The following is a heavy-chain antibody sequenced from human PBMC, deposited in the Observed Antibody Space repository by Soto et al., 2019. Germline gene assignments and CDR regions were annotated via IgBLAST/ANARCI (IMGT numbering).Heavy chain of an antibody. D-gene: IGHD6-19*01. J-gene: IGHJ2*01. Sequence: QLQLQESGPGLVKPSETLSLTCTVSGGSISSSSYYWGWIRQPPGKGLEWIGSIYYSGSTYYNPSLKSRVTISVDTSKNQFSLKLSSVTAADMAVYYCARPAVAKDWYFDLWGRGTLVTVSS. V-gene: IGHV4-39*01. CDR3: ARPAVAKDWYFDL. CDR2: IYYSGST. CDR1: GGSISSSSYY.